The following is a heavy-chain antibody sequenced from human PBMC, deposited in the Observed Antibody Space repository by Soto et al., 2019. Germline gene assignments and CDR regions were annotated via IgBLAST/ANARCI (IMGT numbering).Heavy chain of an antibody. J-gene: IGHJ3*02. Sequence: GGSLRLSCAASGFTFSSYVMHWVRQAPGKGLEWVAVISYDGSNKYYADSVKGRFTISRDNSKNTLYLQMNSLRAEDTAVYYCAKTNDIATGAFDIWGQGTMVTVSS. CDR2: ISYDGSNK. V-gene: IGHV3-30*18. CDR1: GFTFSSYV. D-gene: IGHD3-9*01. CDR3: AKTNDIATGAFDI.